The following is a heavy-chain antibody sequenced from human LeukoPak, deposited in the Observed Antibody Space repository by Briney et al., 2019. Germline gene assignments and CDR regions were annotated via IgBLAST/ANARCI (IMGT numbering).Heavy chain of an antibody. V-gene: IGHV4-30-2*01. J-gene: IGHJ4*02. CDR3: AREESYGGSIDY. CDR2: IYHSGST. D-gene: IGHD5-18*01. CDR1: GGSISSGGYS. Sequence: SETLSLTCAVSGGSISSGGYSWSWIRQPPGKGLEWIGYIYHSGSTYYNPSLKSRVTISVDRSKNQFSLKLSSVTAADTAVYYCAREESYGGSIDYWGQGTLVIVSS.